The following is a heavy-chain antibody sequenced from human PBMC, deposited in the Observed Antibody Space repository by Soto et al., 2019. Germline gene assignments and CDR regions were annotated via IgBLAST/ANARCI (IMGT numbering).Heavy chain of an antibody. D-gene: IGHD6-19*01. CDR2: IRSKTNSYAT. CDR1: GFTFGGSA. CDR3: TRQTDAVQWLVVPTDYNFDY. J-gene: IGHJ4*02. Sequence: EGQLVESGGGLVQPGGSLKLSCAASGFTFGGSAMHWVRQASGKGLEWVGHIRSKTNSYATAYAESVKGRFTISRDDSMNTAYLQMNSQKTEDTAVYLCTRQTDAVQWLVVPTDYNFDYWGQGTLVTVSS. V-gene: IGHV3-73*02.